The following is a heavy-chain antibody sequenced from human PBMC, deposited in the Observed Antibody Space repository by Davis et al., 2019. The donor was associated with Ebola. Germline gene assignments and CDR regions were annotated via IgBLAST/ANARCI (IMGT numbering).Heavy chain of an antibody. V-gene: IGHV3-7*03. CDR3: ARGHYGMDV. CDR1: GFTFSSYS. Sequence: GESLKISCAASGFTFSSYSMNWVRQAPGKGLEWVATINYDGSDNYYVDSVKGRFTISRDNTKESLFLQMNSLRAEDTAVYYCARGHYGMDVWTQGTTVTVSS. CDR2: INYDGSDN. J-gene: IGHJ6*02.